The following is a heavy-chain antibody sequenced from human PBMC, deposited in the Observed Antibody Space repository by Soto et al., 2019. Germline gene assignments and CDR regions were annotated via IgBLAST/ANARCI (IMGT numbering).Heavy chain of an antibody. CDR2: ISAYNGNT. D-gene: IGHD3-22*01. Sequence: VSVKVSCKASGYTFTSYGISWVRQAPGQGLEWMGWISAYNGNTNYAQKLQGRVTMTTDTSTSTAYMERRSLRSDVTAVYYCARAGRDYYDSSGYYEYFQHWGRGTLVTVSS. J-gene: IGHJ1*01. CDR1: GYTFTSYG. CDR3: ARAGRDYYDSSGYYEYFQH. V-gene: IGHV1-18*01.